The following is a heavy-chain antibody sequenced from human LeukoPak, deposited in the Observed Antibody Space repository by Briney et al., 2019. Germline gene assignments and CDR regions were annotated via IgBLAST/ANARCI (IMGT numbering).Heavy chain of an antibody. J-gene: IGHJ4*02. D-gene: IGHD6-19*01. V-gene: IGHV4-34*01. Sequence: PSETLSLTCAVYGGSFSGYYWSWIRQPPGKGLEWIGEINHSGSTNYNPSLKSRVTISVDTSKNQFSLKLSSVTAADRAVYYGARAPGYSSGRRYFDYWGQGTLVTVSS. CDR3: ARAPGYSSGRRYFDY. CDR2: INHSGST. CDR1: GGSFSGYY.